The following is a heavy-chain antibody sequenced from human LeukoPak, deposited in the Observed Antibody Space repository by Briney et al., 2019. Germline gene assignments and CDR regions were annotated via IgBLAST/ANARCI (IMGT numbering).Heavy chain of an antibody. J-gene: IGHJ4*02. Sequence: SETLSLTCAVYGGSFSGYYWSWIRQPPGKGLEWIGEINHSGSTYYNPSLKSRVTISVDRSKNQFSLKLSSVTAADTAVYYCAREDHGDYGNHFDNWGQGTLVTVSS. CDR3: AREDHGDYGNHFDN. CDR2: INHSGST. D-gene: IGHD4-17*01. V-gene: IGHV4-34*01. CDR1: GGSFSGYY.